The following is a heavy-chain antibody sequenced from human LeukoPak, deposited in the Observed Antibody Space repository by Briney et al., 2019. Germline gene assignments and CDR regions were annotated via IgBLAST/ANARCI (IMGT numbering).Heavy chain of an antibody. Sequence: PGGSLRLSCAASGFTFSIYAMSWVRQAPGKGLQWVSSITSSGDGTYYADSVKGRFIISRDNSENMLYLQMNSLRVEDTAVYFCAKDRPNYYGSNGHYYRRGGDYWGQGTLVTVSS. D-gene: IGHD3-22*01. CDR3: AKDRPNYYGSNGHYYRRGGDY. CDR1: GFTFSIYA. V-gene: IGHV3-23*01. J-gene: IGHJ4*02. CDR2: ITSSGDGT.